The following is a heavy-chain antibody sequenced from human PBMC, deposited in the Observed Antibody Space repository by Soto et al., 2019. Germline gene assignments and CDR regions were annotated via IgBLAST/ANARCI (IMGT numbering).Heavy chain of an antibody. CDR3: ARGAFSSSFSTNWFDP. J-gene: IGHJ5*02. CDR2: INHSGST. D-gene: IGHD6-13*01. V-gene: IGHV4-34*01. Sequence: SETLSLTCAVYGGSFGGYYWSWIRQPPGKGLEWIGEINHSGSTNYNPSLKSRVTISVDTSKNQFSLKLSSVTAADTAVYYCARGAFSSSFSTNWFDPWGQGTLVTVSS. CDR1: GGSFGGYY.